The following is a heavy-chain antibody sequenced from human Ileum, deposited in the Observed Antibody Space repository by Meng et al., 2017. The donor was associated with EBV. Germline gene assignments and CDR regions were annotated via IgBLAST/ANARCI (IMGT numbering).Heavy chain of an antibody. Sequence: EADSVLVSPSRTLARPCTVFVASVSSDFWWSWVRQHPGKGLEWIGEVYHRGDTNYNPSLKSRVDISVDKSKNQFYLSLFSVTAADTAVYYCGRDQGRELINHWGQGTLVTVSS. CDR1: VASVSSDFW. CDR3: GRDQGRELINH. CDR2: VYHRGDT. V-gene: IGHV4-4*02. J-gene: IGHJ4*02. D-gene: IGHD1-7*01.